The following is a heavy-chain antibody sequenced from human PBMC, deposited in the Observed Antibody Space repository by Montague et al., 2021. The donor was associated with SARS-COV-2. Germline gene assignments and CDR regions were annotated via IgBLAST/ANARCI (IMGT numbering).Heavy chain of an antibody. CDR2: IYYSGST. Sequence: SETLSLTCTVSGGSISSSSYYWGWIRQPPGKGLEWIGSIYYSGSTYYNPSLRSRVTMSVDTSKNQFSLKLSSVAAADTAVYYCARVATMVWDVIPGYFDYWGQGTLVTVSS. V-gene: IGHV4-39*01. J-gene: IGHJ4*02. CDR3: ARVATMVWDVIPGYFDY. CDR1: GGSISSSSYY. D-gene: IGHD4/OR15-4a*01.